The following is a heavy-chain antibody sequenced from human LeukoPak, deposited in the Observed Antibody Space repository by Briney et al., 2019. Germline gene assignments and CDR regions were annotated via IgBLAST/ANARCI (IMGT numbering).Heavy chain of an antibody. CDR1: GGTFSSYA. CDR2: IIPIFGTA. CDR3: ARALPPDYYDSSGVQYYFDY. V-gene: IGHV1-69*13. D-gene: IGHD3-22*01. Sequence: GASVKVSCKASGGTFSSYAISWVRQAPGQGLEWMGGIIPIFGTANYAQKFQGRVTITADESTSTAYMELSSLRSEDTAVYYCARALPPDYYDSSGVQYYFDYWGQGTLVTVSS. J-gene: IGHJ4*02.